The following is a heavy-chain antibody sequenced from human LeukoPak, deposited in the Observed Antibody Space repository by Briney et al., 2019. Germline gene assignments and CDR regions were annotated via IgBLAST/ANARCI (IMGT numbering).Heavy chain of an antibody. J-gene: IGHJ4*02. CDR3: AGHHPRNTVDF. CDR2: ISDIGSI. Sequence: SETLSLSCTVSGGSISSYYWSWIRQPPGKGLEWIAYISDIGSINYNPSLKSRVTISLDTSKNQFSLKLSSVTAADTAVYYCAGHHPRNTVDFWGQGTLVTVSS. CDR1: GGSISSYY. V-gene: IGHV4-59*08. D-gene: IGHD2/OR15-2a*01.